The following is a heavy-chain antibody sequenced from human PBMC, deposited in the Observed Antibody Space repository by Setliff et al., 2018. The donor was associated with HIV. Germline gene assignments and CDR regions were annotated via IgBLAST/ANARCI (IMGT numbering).Heavy chain of an antibody. CDR3: ARIFGDQGYYYGMDV. V-gene: IGHV4-59*01. D-gene: IGHD3-3*01. CDR1: GGSISSYY. CDR2: IYYSGST. J-gene: IGHJ6*02. Sequence: PSETLSLTCGIYGGSISSYYWSWIRQPPGKGLEWIGYIYYSGSTNYNPSLKSRVTISVDTSKNQFSLKLSSVIAADTAVYYCARIFGDQGYYYGMDVWGQGTTVTVSS.